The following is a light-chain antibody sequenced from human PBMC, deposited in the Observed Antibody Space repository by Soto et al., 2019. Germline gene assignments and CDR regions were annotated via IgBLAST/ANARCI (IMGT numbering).Light chain of an antibody. CDR2: EVS. V-gene: IGLV2-14*01. CDR3: SSYTSSRTLV. CDR1: SSDVGGYNY. J-gene: IGLJ2*01. Sequence: QSALTQPASVSGSPGQLITISCTGTSSDVGGYNYVSWYHQHPGKPPKLMIYEVSNRPSGVSNRFSGSKSGNTASLTISGLQAEDEADYYCSSYTSSRTLVFGGGTKLTVL.